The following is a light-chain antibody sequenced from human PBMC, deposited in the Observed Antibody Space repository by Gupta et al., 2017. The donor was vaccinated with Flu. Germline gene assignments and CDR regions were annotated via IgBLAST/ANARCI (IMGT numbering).Light chain of an antibody. CDR1: SSNIGNNY. J-gene: IGLJ3*02. V-gene: IGLV1-47*02. Sequence: KVTISCSGSSSNIGNNYVYWYQHLPGTAPKLLMCNNNQRPSGVPDRFSGSKSGTSATLGISGLQSEDEADYYCGAWDDSLGSCVFGGGTKVTVL. CDR3: GAWDDSLGSCV. CDR2: NNN.